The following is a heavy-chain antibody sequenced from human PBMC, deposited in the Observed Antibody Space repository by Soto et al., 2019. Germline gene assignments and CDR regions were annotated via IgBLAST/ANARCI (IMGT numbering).Heavy chain of an antibody. CDR1: GFTFSSYS. CDR2: ISSSSSYI. D-gene: IGHD5-12*01. J-gene: IGHJ3*02. CDR3: ARDPGYIGYHQPWEDAFDI. Sequence: EVQLVESGGGLVKPGGSLRLSCAASGFTFSSYSMNWVRQAPGKGLEWVSSISSSSSYIYYADSVKGRFTFSSDNAKNSLYLQMNSLRAEDTAVYYCARDPGYIGYHQPWEDAFDILGQGTMVTVSS. V-gene: IGHV3-21*01.